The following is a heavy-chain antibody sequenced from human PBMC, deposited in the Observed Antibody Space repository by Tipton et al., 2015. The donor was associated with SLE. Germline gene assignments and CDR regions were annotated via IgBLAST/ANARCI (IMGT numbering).Heavy chain of an antibody. CDR1: GYSISSGYY. V-gene: IGHV4-38-2*01. Sequence: TLSLTCAVSGYSISSGYYWGWIRQPPGKGLEWIGSIYHSGSTYYNPSLKSRVTISVDTSKNQFSLKLSSVTAADTAVYYCARGGHDGHSSGWDFDYWGQGTLVTVSS. CDR2: IYHSGST. J-gene: IGHJ4*02. D-gene: IGHD6-19*01. CDR3: ARGGHDGHSSGWDFDY.